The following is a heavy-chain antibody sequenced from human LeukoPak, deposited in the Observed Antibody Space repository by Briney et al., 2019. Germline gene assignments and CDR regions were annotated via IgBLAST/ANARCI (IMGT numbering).Heavy chain of an antibody. J-gene: IGHJ3*02. CDR1: GFTFSSYA. CDR3: AKKHDYVWGSYRYFGAFDI. CDR2: ISGSGGST. D-gene: IGHD3-16*02. V-gene: IGHV3-23*01. Sequence: PGGSLRLSCAASGFTFSSYAMSWVRQAPGKGLEWVSAISGSGGSTYYADSVKGRFTISGVNSKNTRYLQMNSLRAEDTAVYYCAKKHDYVWGSYRYFGAFDIWGQGTMVTVSS.